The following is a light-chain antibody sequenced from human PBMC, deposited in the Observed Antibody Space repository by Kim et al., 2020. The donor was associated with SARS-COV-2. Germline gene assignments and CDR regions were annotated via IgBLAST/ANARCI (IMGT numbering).Light chain of an antibody. CDR2: YDS. V-gene: IGLV3-21*04. CDR3: QVWDSTTDHRVV. J-gene: IGLJ2*01. Sequence: SYGLTQPPSVSVAPGKTASVSCGGNSIGSKSVHWYQQKSGQAPVLVIYYDSDRPSGIPERFSGSNSGNTATLTISRVEAGDEADYYCQVWDSTTDHRVVFGGGTQLTVL. CDR1: SIGSKS.